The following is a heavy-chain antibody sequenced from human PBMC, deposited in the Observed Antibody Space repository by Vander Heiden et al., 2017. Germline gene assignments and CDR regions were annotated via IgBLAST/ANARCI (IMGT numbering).Heavy chain of an antibody. J-gene: IGHJ5*02. CDR3: AIDRYDFWSGYFGWFDP. V-gene: IGHV3-33*01. Sequence: VQPVAPGGGVVQPGRSLRRSCAASGFTFSSYGMHWVRQAPGKGLEWVAVICYDGSKKSYADTVKGRYTISRDNAKNTLYLQMNSLRAGDGAVYYCAIDRYDFWSGYFGWFDPWAREPWSPSPQ. CDR1: GFTFSSYG. D-gene: IGHD3-3*01. CDR2: ICYDGSKK.